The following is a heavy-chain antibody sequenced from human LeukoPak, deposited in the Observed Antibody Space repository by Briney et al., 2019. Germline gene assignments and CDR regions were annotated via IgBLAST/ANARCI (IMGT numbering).Heavy chain of an antibody. J-gene: IGHJ5*02. V-gene: IGHV4-34*01. D-gene: IGHD6-13*01. CDR2: INHSGST. CDR3: ARGQIAAADNWFDP. CDR1: GGSFSGYY. Sequence: SETLSLTCAVYGGSFSGYYWSWIRQPPGKGLEWIGEINHSGSTYYNPSLKSRVTISVDTSKNQFSLKLSSVTAADTAVYYCARGQIAAADNWFDPWGQGTLVTVSS.